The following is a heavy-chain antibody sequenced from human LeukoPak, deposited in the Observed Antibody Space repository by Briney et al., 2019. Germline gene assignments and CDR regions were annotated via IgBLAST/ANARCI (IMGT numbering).Heavy chain of an antibody. J-gene: IGHJ4*02. D-gene: IGHD3-22*01. V-gene: IGHV3-20*04. CDR2: INWNGGST. CDR1: GFTFDDYG. CDR3: ARDDDSSLPGDY. Sequence: TGGSLRLSCAASGFTFDDYGMSWVRQAPGKGLELVSGINWNGGSTGYADSVKGRFTISRDNAKNSLYLQMNSLRAEDTALYYCARDDDSSLPGDYWGQGTLVTVSS.